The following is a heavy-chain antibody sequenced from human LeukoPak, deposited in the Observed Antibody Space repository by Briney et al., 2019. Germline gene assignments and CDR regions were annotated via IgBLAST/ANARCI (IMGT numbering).Heavy chain of an antibody. D-gene: IGHD3-10*01. CDR3: AKSAYYGSGSYAFDI. Sequence: ASVKVSCKASGGTFSSYAISWVRQAPGQGLEWMGRIIPILGIANYAQKFQGRVTITADKSTSTAYMELSSLRSEDTAAYYCAKSAYYGSGSYAFDIWGQGTMVTVSS. J-gene: IGHJ3*02. CDR1: GGTFSSYA. CDR2: IIPILGIA. V-gene: IGHV1-69*04.